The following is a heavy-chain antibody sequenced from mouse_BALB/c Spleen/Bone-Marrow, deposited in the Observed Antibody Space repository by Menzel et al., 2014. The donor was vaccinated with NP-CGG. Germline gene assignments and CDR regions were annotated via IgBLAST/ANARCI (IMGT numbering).Heavy chain of an antibody. V-gene: IGHV1-5*01. CDR2: IYPGNSDT. CDR3: MFLVKEDFDY. D-gene: IGHD2-10*02. CDR1: GYSFTFYW. J-gene: IGHJ3*01. Sequence: VQLQQSGTVLARPGASVKMSCKASGYSFTFYWMHWVKQGPGQGLEWIGAIYPGNSDTTYNQKFKVKAKLTAVTSASTAYMELSSLTNEDSAVYYCMFLVKEDFDYWGQGTLVTVSA.